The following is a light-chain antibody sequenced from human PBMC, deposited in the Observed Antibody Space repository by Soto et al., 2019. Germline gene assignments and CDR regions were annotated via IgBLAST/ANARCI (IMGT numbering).Light chain of an antibody. V-gene: IGLV2-11*01. CDR1: SNDVGGYNF. CDR3: SSYAGSYTLV. CDR2: DVS. J-gene: IGLJ2*01. Sequence: QAVVTQPRSVSGSPGQSVTISCTGTSNDVGGYNFVSWYQQHPGKVPKLFIYDVSRRPSGVPDRFSGSKSGNTASLTISGLQAEDEADDYCSSYAGSYTLVFGGGTKLTVL.